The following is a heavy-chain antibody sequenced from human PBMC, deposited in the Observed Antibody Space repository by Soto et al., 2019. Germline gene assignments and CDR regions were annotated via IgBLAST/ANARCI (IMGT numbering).Heavy chain of an antibody. CDR2: IWYDGSNK. Sequence: GGSLRLSCAASGFTFSSYGMHWVRQAPGKGLEWVAVIWYDGSNKYYADSVKGRFTISRDNSKNTLYLQMNSLRAEDTAVYYCAREPNQEYTYYFDYWGQGTLVTVSS. D-gene: IGHD1-1*01. CDR3: AREPNQEYTYYFDY. J-gene: IGHJ4*02. V-gene: IGHV3-33*01. CDR1: GFTFSSYG.